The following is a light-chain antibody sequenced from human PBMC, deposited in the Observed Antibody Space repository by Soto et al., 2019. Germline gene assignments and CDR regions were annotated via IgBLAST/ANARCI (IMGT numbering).Light chain of an antibody. J-gene: IGLJ1*01. CDR3: CSYAGSSSLYV. Sequence: QSALTQPASMSGSPGQSITISCTGTSSDVGSYNLVSWYQQHPGKAPKLMIYEVSKRPSGVSNRFSGSKSGNTASLTISGIQAEDEADYYCCSYAGSSSLYVFGTGTKVTVL. V-gene: IGLV2-23*02. CDR2: EVS. CDR1: SSDVGSYNL.